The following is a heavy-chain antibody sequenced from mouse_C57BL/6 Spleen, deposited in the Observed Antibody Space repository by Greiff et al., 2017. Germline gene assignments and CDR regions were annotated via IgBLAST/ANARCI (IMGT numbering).Heavy chain of an antibody. Sequence: QVQLQQPGAELVKPGASVKMSCKASGYTFTSYWITWVKQRPGQGLEWIGDIYPGSGSTNYNEKFKSKATLTVDTSSSTAYMQLSSLTSEDSAVYYEARCYYGSSYWYFDVWGTGTTVTVSS. CDR1: GYTFTSYW. J-gene: IGHJ1*03. CDR2: IYPGSGST. CDR3: ARCYYGSSYWYFDV. D-gene: IGHD1-1*01. V-gene: IGHV1-55*01.